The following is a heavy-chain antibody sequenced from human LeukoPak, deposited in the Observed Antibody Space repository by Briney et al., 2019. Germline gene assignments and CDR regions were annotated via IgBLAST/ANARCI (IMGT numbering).Heavy chain of an antibody. CDR3: AKVGLRLGGDY. Sequence: GGSLGLSCAVSGFTFSNYGMSWVRQAPGKGLEWVSTISGSGGRTYYADSVKGRFTISRDNSKNTLYLQMNSLRAEDTAVYYCAKVGLRLGGDYWGQGTLVTVSS. V-gene: IGHV3-23*01. D-gene: IGHD3-16*01. CDR2: ISGSGGRT. J-gene: IGHJ4*02. CDR1: GFTFSNYG.